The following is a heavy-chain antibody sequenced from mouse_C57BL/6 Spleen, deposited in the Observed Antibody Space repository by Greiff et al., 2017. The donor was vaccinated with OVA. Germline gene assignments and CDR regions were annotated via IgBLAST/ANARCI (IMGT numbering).Heavy chain of an antibody. V-gene: IGHV5-17*01. CDR3: ARPPRYYGSVDD. CDR1: GFTFSDYG. Sequence: EVMLVESGGGLVKPGGSLKLSCAASGFTFSDYGMHWVRQAPEKGLEWVAYISSGSSTLSYADTVKGRFTISRDNAKNTLVLHMTSLRSEDTAMEYCARPPRYYGSVDDGGKGTTRTVAS. D-gene: IGHD1-1*01. CDR2: ISSGSSTL. J-gene: IGHJ2*01.